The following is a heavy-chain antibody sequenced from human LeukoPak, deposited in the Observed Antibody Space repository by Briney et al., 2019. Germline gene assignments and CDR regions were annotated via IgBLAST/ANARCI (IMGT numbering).Heavy chain of an antibody. J-gene: IGHJ4*02. CDR3: ARVVAVAGYDY. CDR1: RFTFSSYA. V-gene: IGHV3-21*01. Sequence: GGSLRLSCAASRFTFSSYAMSWVRQAPGKGLEWVSSISSSSYIYYADSVKGRFTISRDNAKNSLYLQMNSLRAEDTAVYYCARVVAVAGYDYWGQGTLVTVSS. D-gene: IGHD6-19*01. CDR2: ISSSSYI.